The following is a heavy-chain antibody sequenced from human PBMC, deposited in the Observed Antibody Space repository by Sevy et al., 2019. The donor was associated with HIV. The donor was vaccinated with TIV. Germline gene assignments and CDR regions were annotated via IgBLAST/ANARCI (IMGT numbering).Heavy chain of an antibody. D-gene: IGHD4-17*01. CDR1: GFTFSSFG. V-gene: IGHV3-33*01. CDR3: ARDLEFYDSGDYGPAFMPDF. J-gene: IGHJ4*01. CDR2: IWFDGSNT. Sequence: GESLKISCAASGFTFSSFGMHWVRQAPGKGLEWVAVIWFDGSNTYYADSVKGRFTISRDIAKNTLHLQMNSLRAEETAVYYCARDLEFYDSGDYGPAFMPDFWGHGTLVTVSS.